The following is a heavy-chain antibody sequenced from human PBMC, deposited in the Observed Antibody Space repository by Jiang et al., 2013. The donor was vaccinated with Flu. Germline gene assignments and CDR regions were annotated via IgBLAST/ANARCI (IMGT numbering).Heavy chain of an antibody. D-gene: IGHD2-2*02. Sequence: GAEVKKPGESLKISCKGSGYSFISYWIGWARQMPGKGLEWMGIIYPGDSDTRYSPSFQGQVTISADKSISTAYLQWSSLKASDTAMYYCARAYCSSTSCYRSPYYYYYGMDVWGRGPRSPSP. J-gene: IGHJ6*02. CDR1: GYSFISYW. CDR3: ARAYCSSTSCYRSPYYYYYGMDV. V-gene: IGHV5-51*01. CDR2: IYPGDSDT.